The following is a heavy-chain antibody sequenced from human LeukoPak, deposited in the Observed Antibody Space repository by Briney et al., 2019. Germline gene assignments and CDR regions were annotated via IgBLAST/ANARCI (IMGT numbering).Heavy chain of an antibody. CDR3: AKLDHNYYGSGSPSGRYFDY. D-gene: IGHD3-10*01. CDR2: ISGSGGST. Sequence: GGSLRLSCAASGFTFSNHYISWIRQAPGKGLEWVSAISGSGGSTYYADSVKGRFTISRDNSKNTLYLQMNSLRAEDTAVYYCAKLDHNYYGSGSPSGRYFDYWGQGTLVTVSS. J-gene: IGHJ4*02. V-gene: IGHV3-23*01. CDR1: GFTFSNHY.